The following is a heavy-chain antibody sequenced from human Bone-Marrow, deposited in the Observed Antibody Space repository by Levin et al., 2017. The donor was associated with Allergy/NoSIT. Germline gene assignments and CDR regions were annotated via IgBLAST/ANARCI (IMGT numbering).Heavy chain of an antibody. CDR2: ISFHGQSQ. Sequence: GGSLRLSCAASGFTVSSYGMNWLRQAPGKGPEWVAIISFHGQSQYYLDSVKGRFTISRDNSKNTLYLKLNHVRPADTAVYYCAKDLSVPGTVSGLFTWDYWGQGALVVVSA. CDR3: AKDLSVPGTVSGLFTWDY. J-gene: IGHJ4*02. D-gene: IGHD6-19*01. CDR1: GFTVSSYG. V-gene: IGHV3-30*18.